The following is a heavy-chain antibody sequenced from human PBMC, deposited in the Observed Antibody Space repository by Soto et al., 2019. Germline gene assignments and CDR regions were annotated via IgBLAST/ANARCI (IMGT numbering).Heavy chain of an antibody. D-gene: IGHD3-10*01. Sequence: QVQLVEAGGGLVKPGGSLRLSCAASGFTFSDYYMSWIRQAPGTGLEWVSYISSSGSTIYYADSVKGRFTISGDNAKNSLYLQMNSLRAEDTAVYYCASNGEPFAYWYFDLWGRGTLVTVSS. CDR1: GFTFSDYY. J-gene: IGHJ2*01. V-gene: IGHV3-11*01. CDR2: ISSSGSTI. CDR3: ASNGEPFAYWYFDL.